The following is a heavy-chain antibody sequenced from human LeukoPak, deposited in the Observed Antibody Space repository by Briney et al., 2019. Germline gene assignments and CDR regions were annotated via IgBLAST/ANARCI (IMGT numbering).Heavy chain of an antibody. Sequence: SETLSLTCTVSGGSISGYYWSWIRQPPGKGLEWIGYIYYSGNTNYNPSLKSRVTISVDTSKNQFSLKLSSVTAADTAVYYCARGVGEAGAFDIWGQGTMVTVSS. V-gene: IGHV4-59*12. D-gene: IGHD3-10*01. CDR3: ARGVGEAGAFDI. CDR2: IYYSGNT. CDR1: GGSISGYY. J-gene: IGHJ3*02.